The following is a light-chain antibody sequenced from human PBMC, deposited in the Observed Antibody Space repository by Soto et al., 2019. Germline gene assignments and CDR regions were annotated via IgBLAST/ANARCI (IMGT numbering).Light chain of an antibody. CDR3: QQYDISWT. Sequence: DIQMTQSPSTLSASVGDRVTITCRASQPISGWLAWYQQKPGKAPKLLIYKASTLESGVPSRFSGSGSGTEFTLTISSLQPDDFATYYCQQYDISWTFGHGTKVEIK. V-gene: IGKV1-5*03. CDR1: QPISGW. J-gene: IGKJ1*01. CDR2: KAS.